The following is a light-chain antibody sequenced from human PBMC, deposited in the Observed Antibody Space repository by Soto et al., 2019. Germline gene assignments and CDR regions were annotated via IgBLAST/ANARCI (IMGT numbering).Light chain of an antibody. CDR1: QSLVYSDGNTY. Sequence: DIVMTQSPLSLPVTPGEPASISCRTSQSLVYSDGNTYLSWFQQRPGQSPRRLIYKVSNRDSGVPDRFSGSGSGTDFTLKISRVEAEDVGVYYCMQGIRWPLTFGGGTKVDI. CDR3: MQGIRWPLT. CDR2: KVS. J-gene: IGKJ4*01. V-gene: IGKV2-30*01.